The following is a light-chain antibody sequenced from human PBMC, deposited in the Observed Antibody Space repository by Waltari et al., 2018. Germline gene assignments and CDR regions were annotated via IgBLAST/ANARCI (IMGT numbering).Light chain of an antibody. Sequence: EILLTQSPDTLSVSPGERVTLSCRASASIATNLAGYQQRPGQAPRLLIFHASSRATDIPAKFSGSGSGTEFTLTISSLQAEDFAVYYCQQYNNWPPSTFGQGTKVEFK. CDR3: QQYNNWPPST. V-gene: IGKV3-15*01. CDR2: HAS. J-gene: IGKJ1*01. CDR1: ASIATN.